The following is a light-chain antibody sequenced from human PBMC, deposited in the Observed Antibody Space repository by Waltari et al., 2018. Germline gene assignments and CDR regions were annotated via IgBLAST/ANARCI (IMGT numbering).Light chain of an antibody. CDR1: QRVGRS. CDR2: GAS. V-gene: IGKV3-20*01. J-gene: IGKJ1*01. Sequence: EIVLTQSPGTLSLSPGERATLSCRASQRVGRSLAWYQQKPGQAPRLLIYGASIRATGLPDRCSGGGSWTDFSLTISRLESEDFAAYHCQHYVSLPVTFGQGTKVEIK. CDR3: QHYVSLPVT.